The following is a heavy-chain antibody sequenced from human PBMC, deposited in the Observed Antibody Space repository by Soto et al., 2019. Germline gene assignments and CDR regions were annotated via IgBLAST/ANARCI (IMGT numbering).Heavy chain of an antibody. CDR2: INHSGST. CDR1: GGSFSGYY. J-gene: IGHJ4*02. Sequence: SETLSLTCAVYGGSFSGYYWSWIRQPPGKGLEWIGEINHSGSTNYNPSLKSRVTISVDTSKNQFSLKLSSVTAADTAVYYCARGGYDCWGQGTLVTVSS. V-gene: IGHV4-34*01. CDR3: ARGGYDC. D-gene: IGHD5-18*01.